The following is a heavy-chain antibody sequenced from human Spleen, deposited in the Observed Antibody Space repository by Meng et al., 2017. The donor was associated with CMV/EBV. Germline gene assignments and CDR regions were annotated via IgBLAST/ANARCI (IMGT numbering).Heavy chain of an antibody. D-gene: IGHD2-2*01. J-gene: IGHJ5*02. CDR2: INHSGST. CDR3: ARARRDVVVPGATFCWFDP. Sequence: SETLSLTCAVYGGSFSGYYWSWIRQPPGKGLEWIGEINHSGSTHYNPSLKSRVTISVDTSKNQFSLKLNSVTAADTAVYYCARARRDVVVPGATFCWFDPWGQGTLVTVSS. V-gene: IGHV4-34*01. CDR1: GGSFSGYY.